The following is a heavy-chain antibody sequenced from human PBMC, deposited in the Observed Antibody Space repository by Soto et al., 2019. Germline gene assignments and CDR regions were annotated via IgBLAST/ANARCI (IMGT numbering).Heavy chain of an antibody. CDR3: ARFVEGGRARYLVY. CDR1: GFTLSSHA. J-gene: IGHJ4*02. Sequence: GGSLRLSCAVSGFTLSSHAMHWFRQAPGKGLEWVALILSDGSNKYYADSVKGRFTTSRDNSKNTMYLQMNSLSVEDTAVYYCARFVEGGRARYLVYRGKGALVTLSS. V-gene: IGHV3-30-3*01. CDR2: ILSDGSNK. D-gene: IGHD1-26*01.